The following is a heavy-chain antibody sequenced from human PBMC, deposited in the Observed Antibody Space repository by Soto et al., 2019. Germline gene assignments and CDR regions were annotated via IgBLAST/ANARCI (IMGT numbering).Heavy chain of an antibody. D-gene: IGHD3-3*01. CDR2: ISYSGST. CDR3: ARFSLAIFGTRNDYSVLAV. J-gene: IGHJ6*03. Sequence: PPGKGLEWIGYISYSGSTHYSPSLKSRVSITVDTSKNQFSLNLAYVSAEDTVVYYCARFSLAIFGTRNDYSVLAVWGKGTTVPVS. V-gene: IGHV4-30-2*05.